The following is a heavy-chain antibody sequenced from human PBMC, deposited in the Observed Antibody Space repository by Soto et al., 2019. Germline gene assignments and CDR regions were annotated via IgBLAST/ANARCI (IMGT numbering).Heavy chain of an antibody. D-gene: IGHD6-19*01. CDR1: GYTFSSYD. V-gene: IGHV1-8*01. Sequence: QVQLVQSGAEVKKPGASVKVSCKASGYTFSSYDINWVRQATGQGLEWMGWLNPNSGDTGYAQKFQGGVTLTRNTSIHTAYIELSSLTSDDTAVYYCATSGGGWYLYWGQGTLVTVSS. CDR3: ATSGGGWYLY. CDR2: LNPNSGDT. J-gene: IGHJ4*02.